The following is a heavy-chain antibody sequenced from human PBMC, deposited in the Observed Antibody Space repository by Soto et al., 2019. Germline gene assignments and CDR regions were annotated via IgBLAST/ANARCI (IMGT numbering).Heavy chain of an antibody. J-gene: IGHJ5*02. CDR1: GFTFRSNG. CDR3: ARWTGSDRGAWDL. D-gene: IGHD1-1*01. CDR2: IWFDGSDN. Sequence: QVQLVESGGGVVQPGTSLRLSCAASGFTFRSNGMHWVRQAPGKGLEWVAFIWFDGSDNNHADSVRGRFTISRDNFQNTLYLQMTNLRIEDTAVYYVARWTGSDRGAWDLWGQGKLVTVSS. V-gene: IGHV3-33*01.